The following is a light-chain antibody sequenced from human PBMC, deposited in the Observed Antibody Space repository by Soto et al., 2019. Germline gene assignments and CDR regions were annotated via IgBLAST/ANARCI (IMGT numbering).Light chain of an antibody. CDR2: DAS. J-gene: IGKJ4*01. V-gene: IGKV1-27*01. CDR1: QGINIY. Sequence: DIQMTQSPSSLSASVGDRVTITCRASQGINIYLAWYKQKAGKVPKLLIYDASTLQSGVPSRFSGSGSGTDFTLTISCLQPEDVATYYCQKYNGAPLTFGGGTKVEIK. CDR3: QKYNGAPLT.